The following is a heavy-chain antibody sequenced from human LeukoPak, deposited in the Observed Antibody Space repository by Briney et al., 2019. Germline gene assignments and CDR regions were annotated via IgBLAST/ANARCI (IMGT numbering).Heavy chain of an antibody. CDR2: IRSKTYGGAT. D-gene: IGHD3-10*01. Sequence: GGSLRLSCTASGFTFGDYAMSWFRQAPGKGLEWVGFIRSKTYGGATEYAASVKGRFTISRDDSKSIAYLQMNSLKTEDTAVYFCIREGYSYGHHSFDLWGQGTMVTVSS. V-gene: IGHV3-49*03. CDR1: GFTFGDYA. CDR3: IREGYSYGHHSFDL. J-gene: IGHJ3*01.